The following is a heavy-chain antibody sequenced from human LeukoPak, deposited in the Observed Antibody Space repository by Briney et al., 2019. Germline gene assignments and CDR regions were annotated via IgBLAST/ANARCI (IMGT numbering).Heavy chain of an antibody. CDR1: GFTFSSYW. CDR3: ARESYDSSGYYYGGGFDY. CDR2: IYSDAT. J-gene: IGHJ4*02. V-gene: IGHV3-74*01. Sequence: GGSLRLSCAASGFTFSSYWIHWVRQAPGKGLVWVSRIYSDATYYAYSVKGRFTISIDNAKNTLYLQMNSLRAEDTAVYYCARESYDSSGYYYGGGFDYWGQGTLVTVSS. D-gene: IGHD3-22*01.